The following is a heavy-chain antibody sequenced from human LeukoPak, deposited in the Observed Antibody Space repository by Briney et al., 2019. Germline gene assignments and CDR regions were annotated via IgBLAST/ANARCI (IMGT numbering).Heavy chain of an antibody. CDR2: IYYSGST. V-gene: IGHV4-59*01. CDR3: ARDATIAGIDY. Sequence: SETLSLTCTVSGGSISSYYWSWIRQPPGKGLEWIGYIYYSGSTNYNPSLKSRVTISADTSKSQFSLKLSSVTAADTAVYYCARDATIAGIDYWGQGTLVTVSS. CDR1: GGSISSYY. D-gene: IGHD6-13*01. J-gene: IGHJ4*02.